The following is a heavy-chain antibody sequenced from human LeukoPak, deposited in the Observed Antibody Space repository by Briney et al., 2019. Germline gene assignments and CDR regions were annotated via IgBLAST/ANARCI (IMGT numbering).Heavy chain of an antibody. J-gene: IGHJ6*03. V-gene: IGHV1-2*02. CDR3: ARDAYPIVVVPAASRRRYYYYYYMDV. CDR2: INPNSGGT. D-gene: IGHD2-2*01. Sequence: ASVKVSCKASGYTFTGYYMHWVRPAPGQGLEWMGWINPNSGGTNYAQKFQGRVTMTRDTSISTAYMELSRLRSDDTAVYYCARDAYPIVVVPAASRRRYYYYYYMDVWGKGTTVTVSS. CDR1: GYTFTGYY.